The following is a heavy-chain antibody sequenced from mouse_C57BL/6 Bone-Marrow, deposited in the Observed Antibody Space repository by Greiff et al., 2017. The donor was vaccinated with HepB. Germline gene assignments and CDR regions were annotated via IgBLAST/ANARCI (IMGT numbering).Heavy chain of an antibody. V-gene: IGHV1-69*01. CDR3: ASDYYGSSTWYFDV. CDR2: IDPSDSYT. Sequence: QVQLQQPGAELVMPGASVKLSCKASGYTFTSYWMHWVKQRPGQGLEWIGEIDPSDSYTNYNQKFKGKSTLTVDKSSSTAYMQLSSLTSEDSAVYYCASDYYGSSTWYFDVWGTGTTVTVSS. J-gene: IGHJ1*03. D-gene: IGHD1-1*01. CDR1: GYTFTSYW.